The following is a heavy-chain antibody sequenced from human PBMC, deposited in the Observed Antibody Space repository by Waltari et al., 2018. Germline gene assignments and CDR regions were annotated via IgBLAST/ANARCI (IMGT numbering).Heavy chain of an antibody. J-gene: IGHJ4*02. CDR2: INPDGSQK. V-gene: IGHV3-7*01. CDR1: GFTFNTYW. D-gene: IGHD3-10*01. CDR3: TTLARGESGDY. Sequence: EVQLVESGGGLVQPGGSLRLSCAASGFTFNTYWMKWIRQAPGKGLELVANINPDGSQKLYVDSGKGRFTVSRDNAQNSLYLQMNNLRAEDTAVYYCTTLARGESGDYWGQGTLVTVSS.